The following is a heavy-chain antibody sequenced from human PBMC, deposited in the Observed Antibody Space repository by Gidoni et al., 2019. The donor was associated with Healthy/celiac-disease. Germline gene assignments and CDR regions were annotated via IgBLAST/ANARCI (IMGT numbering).Heavy chain of an antibody. CDR3: ARDGLRFSIGYYYYGMDV. V-gene: IGHV3-33*01. J-gene: IGHJ6*02. D-gene: IGHD5-12*01. CDR1: GFTFSSYG. CDR2: IWYDGSNK. Sequence: QVQLVESGGGVVQPGRSLRLSCAASGFTFSSYGMHWVRQAPGKGLEWVAVIWYDGSNKYYADAVKGRFTISRDNSKNTLYRQMNSLRAEETAVYYCARDGLRFSIGYYYYGMDVWGQGTTVTVSS.